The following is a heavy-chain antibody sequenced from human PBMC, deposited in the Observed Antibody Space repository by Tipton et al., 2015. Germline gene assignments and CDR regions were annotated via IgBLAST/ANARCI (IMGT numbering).Heavy chain of an antibody. V-gene: IGHV4-61*08. J-gene: IGHJ5*02. CDR3: ARVGSCSGDSCYYNWFDP. Sequence: TLSLTCTVSGGSVSSSAYYWGWIRQPPGKGLEWIGYVFHSGSTNYNPSLKSRITMSIDMSKNQFSLRLSSVTAADTAVYFCARVGSCSGDSCYYNWFDPWGQGTLVTVSS. CDR1: GGSVSSSAYY. D-gene: IGHD2-15*01. CDR2: VFHSGST.